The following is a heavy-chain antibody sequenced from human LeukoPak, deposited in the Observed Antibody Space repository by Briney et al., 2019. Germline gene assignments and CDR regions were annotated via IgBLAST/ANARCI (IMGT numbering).Heavy chain of an antibody. CDR1: GGSISSYY. V-gene: IGHV4-59*01. CDR2: IYYSGTT. J-gene: IGHJ4*02. CDR3: ARGVYIAAAQYGY. D-gene: IGHD6-13*01. Sequence: PSETLSLTCTVSGGSISSYYWSWIRQPPGKGLEWIGYIYYSGTTNYNPSLKSRVTISVDTSKNQFSLKLSSVTAADSAVYYCARGVYIAAAQYGYWGQGTLVTVSS.